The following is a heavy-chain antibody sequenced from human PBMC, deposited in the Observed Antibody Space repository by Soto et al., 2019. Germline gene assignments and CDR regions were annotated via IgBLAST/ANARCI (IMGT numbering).Heavy chain of an antibody. CDR2: IWYDGSNK. CDR3: ERDVDGYNYRSAFDI. D-gene: IGHD5-12*01. J-gene: IGHJ3*02. Sequence: PGGSLRLSCTVSDFTFSAHWMHWVRQAPGKGLEWVAVIWYDGSNKYYADSVKGRFTISRDNSKNTLYLQMNSLRAEDTAVYYCERDVDGYNYRSAFDIWGQGTMVTVSS. CDR1: DFTFSAHW. V-gene: IGHV3-33*08.